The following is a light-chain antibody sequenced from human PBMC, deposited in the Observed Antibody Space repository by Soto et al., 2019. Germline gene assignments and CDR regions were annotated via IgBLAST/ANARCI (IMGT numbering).Light chain of an antibody. Sequence: QSALTQPPSVSGSPGQSVTVSCTGTSSDVGTYTYVSWYQQHPGKAPKLIIYDVIKRPSGVPDRFSGSKSGNTASLTISGLQAEDEADYYCCSYAGSYTHVFGTGTKLTV. CDR2: DVI. CDR3: CSYAGSYTHV. CDR1: SSDVGTYTY. J-gene: IGLJ1*01. V-gene: IGLV2-11*01.